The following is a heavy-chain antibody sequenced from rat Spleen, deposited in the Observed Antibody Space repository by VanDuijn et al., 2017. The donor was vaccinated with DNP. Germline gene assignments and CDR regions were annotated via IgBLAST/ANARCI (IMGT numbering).Heavy chain of an antibody. CDR3: VRDSRDYGSYADYFDY. J-gene: IGHJ2*01. V-gene: IGHV5-31*01. CDR1: GFTFNNYW. CDR2: ITSSGGST. D-gene: IGHD1-8*01. Sequence: EVQLVETGGGVVQPGRSLKLSCVASGFTFNNYWMTWIRQVPGKGLEWVASITSSGGSTYYPDSVKGRFTISRDNATNTLYLQMNSLRSEDTASYYCVRDSRDYGSYADYFDYWGQGVMVTVSS.